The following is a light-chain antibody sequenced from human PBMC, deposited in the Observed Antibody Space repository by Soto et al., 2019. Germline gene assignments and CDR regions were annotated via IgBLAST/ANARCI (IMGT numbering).Light chain of an antibody. V-gene: IGLV2-8*01. Sequence: QSALTQPPSASGSPGQSVTISCTGTSSDIGAYIYVSWYQQHPGKAPKLMISEVSRRPSGVPERFSGSKSGSTASLTISGLQAEDEADYYCCSYAGRSTWDVVFGGGTKLTVL. CDR1: SSDIGAYIY. CDR2: EVS. CDR3: CSYAGRSTWDVV. J-gene: IGLJ2*01.